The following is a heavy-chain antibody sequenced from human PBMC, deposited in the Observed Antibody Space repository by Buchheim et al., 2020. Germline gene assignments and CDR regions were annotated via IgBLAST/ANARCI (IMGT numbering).Heavy chain of an antibody. J-gene: IGHJ6*03. CDR2: IIPIFGTA. V-gene: IGHV1-69*06. CDR3: ARDLVTMVRGAYYYYMDV. CDR1: GGTFSSYA. D-gene: IGHD3-10*01. Sequence: QVQLVQSGAEVKKPGSSVKVSCKASGGTFSSYAISWVRQAPGQGLEWMGGIIPIFGTANYAQKFQGRVTITADKSTSTVYMELSSLRSEDTAVYYCARDLVTMVRGAYYYYMDVWGKGTT.